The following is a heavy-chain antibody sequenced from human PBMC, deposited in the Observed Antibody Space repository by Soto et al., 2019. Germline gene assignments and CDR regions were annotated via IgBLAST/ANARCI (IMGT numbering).Heavy chain of an antibody. D-gene: IGHD6-19*01. CDR2: IFSNDEK. V-gene: IGHV2-26*01. Sequence: HVTLKESGPVLVKPTETLTLTCTVSGFSLSNGKVGVSWIRQPPGKALEWLAHIFSNDEKSYRTSLKSRLTISEDTSKSQVVLTMTNVDPVDTAIYYCARILFGRSVAGGYFYMDVWGKGTTVTVSS. CDR3: ARILFGRSVAGGYFYMDV. J-gene: IGHJ6*03. CDR1: GFSLSNGKVG.